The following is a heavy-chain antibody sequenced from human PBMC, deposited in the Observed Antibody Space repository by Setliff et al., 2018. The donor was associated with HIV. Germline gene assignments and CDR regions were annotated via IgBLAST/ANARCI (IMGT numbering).Heavy chain of an antibody. D-gene: IGHD3-10*01. Sequence: SETLSLTCNVSGDSIKDYYWSWIRQPPGKGLEWLGYMSFSANSDYNPSLKNRITISIDTSKNQFSLRLKSVTAADAAIYYCARGAGAFGAKLDSWGQGSLVTVSS. V-gene: IGHV4-59*01. CDR1: GDSIKDYY. CDR3: ARGAGAFGAKLDS. CDR2: MSFSANS. J-gene: IGHJ4*02.